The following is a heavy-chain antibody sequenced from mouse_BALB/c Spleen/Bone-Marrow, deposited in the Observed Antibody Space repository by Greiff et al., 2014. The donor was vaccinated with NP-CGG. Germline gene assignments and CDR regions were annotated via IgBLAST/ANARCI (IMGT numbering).Heavy chain of an antibody. V-gene: IGHV14-3*02. CDR1: GFNIKDTY. Sequence: VQLQQSGAELVKPGASVKLSCTAPGFNIKDTYMHWVKQRPEQGLEWIGRIDPANGNTKYDPKFQGKATITADTSSNTAYLQLSSLTSEDTAVYYCARYYYGSSYFDYWGQGTTLTVSS. D-gene: IGHD1-1*01. J-gene: IGHJ2*01. CDR2: IDPANGNT. CDR3: ARYYYGSSYFDY.